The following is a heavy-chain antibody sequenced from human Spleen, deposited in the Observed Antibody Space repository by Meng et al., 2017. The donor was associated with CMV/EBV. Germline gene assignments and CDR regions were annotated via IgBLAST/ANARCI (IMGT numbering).Heavy chain of an antibody. CDR1: GFTFSSYA. J-gene: IGHJ6*02. CDR2: ISGSGGST. CDR3: AKDGGTYDFWSGYYRDYYYGMDV. V-gene: IGHV3-23*01. D-gene: IGHD3-3*01. Sequence: GESLKISCAASGFTFSSYAMSWVRQAPGKGLEWVSAISGSGGSTYYAASVKGRFTISRDNSKNTLYLQMNSLRAEDTAVYYCAKDGGTYDFWSGYYRDYYYGMDVWGQGTTVTVSS.